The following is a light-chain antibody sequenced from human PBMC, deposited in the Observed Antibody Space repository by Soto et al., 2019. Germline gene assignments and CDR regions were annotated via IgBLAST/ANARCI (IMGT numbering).Light chain of an antibody. CDR3: QKYGSSRWT. J-gene: IGKJ1*01. Sequence: EIVLTQSPGTLSLSPGERATLSCRASQSVSSSYLAWYQQKPGQAPRLLIYGASSRATGIPDRFSGSGSGTDFTRTISRLEPEDFAVYYCQKYGSSRWTCGQGTKVEIK. CDR2: GAS. CDR1: QSVSSSY. V-gene: IGKV3-20*01.